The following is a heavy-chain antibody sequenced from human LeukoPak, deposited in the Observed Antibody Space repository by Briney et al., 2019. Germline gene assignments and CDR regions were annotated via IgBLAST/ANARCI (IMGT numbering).Heavy chain of an antibody. D-gene: IGHD2-2*01. V-gene: IGHV3-23*01. J-gene: IGHJ5*02. Sequence: PGGSLRLSCAASGFTFSSYGMSWVRQAPGKGLEWVSAISGSGGSTYYADSVKGRFTISRDNSKNTLYLQMNSLRAEDTAVYYCAKGVGYCSSISCYHKWFDPWGQGTLVTVSS. CDR3: AKGVGYCSSISCYHKWFDP. CDR2: ISGSGGST. CDR1: GFTFSSYG.